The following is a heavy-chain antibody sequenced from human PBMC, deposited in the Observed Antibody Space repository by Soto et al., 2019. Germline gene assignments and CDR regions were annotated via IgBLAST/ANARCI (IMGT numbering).Heavy chain of an antibody. J-gene: IGHJ4*02. CDR1: GFRFSDHY. V-gene: IGHV3-11*01. D-gene: IGHD3-10*01. CDR2: ISGGGSTT. CDR3: ADDQYYYGSAF. Sequence: QVQLVESGGGLVEPGGSLRLSCTASGFRFSDHYMTWIRQAPGKGLEWVSKISGGGSTTHYADSVKGRFTVSRDNRKNSVYLLMNSLRAEDTAVYYCADDQYYYGSAFWGQGTLVTVSS.